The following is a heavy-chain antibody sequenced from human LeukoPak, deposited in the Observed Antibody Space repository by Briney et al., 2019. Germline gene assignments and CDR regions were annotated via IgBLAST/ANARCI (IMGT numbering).Heavy chain of an antibody. CDR1: GFTFSSYG. D-gene: IGHD6-13*01. Sequence: GGSLRLSCAASGFTFSSYGMHWVRQAPGKGLEWVAFIRYDGSNKYYADSVKGRFTISRDNSKNTLYLQMNSLRAEDTAVYYCARALAPGIAAAGTGTDYWGQGTLVTVSS. V-gene: IGHV3-30*02. CDR3: ARALAPGIAAAGTGTDY. CDR2: IRYDGSNK. J-gene: IGHJ4*02.